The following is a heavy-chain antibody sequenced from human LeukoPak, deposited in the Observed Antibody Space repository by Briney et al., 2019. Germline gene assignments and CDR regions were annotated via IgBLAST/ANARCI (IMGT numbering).Heavy chain of an antibody. D-gene: IGHD1-26*01. CDR3: TRGRGSYSLDY. CDR1: GFTLSSYA. CDR2: ISYDGSNE. J-gene: IGHJ4*02. V-gene: IGHV3-30*01. Sequence: GGSLRLSCAASGFTLSSYAMHWVRQAPGKGLGWGAIISYDGSNEHYADSVKGRFTISRDNSKNTLYLQMNSLRAEDTAIYYCTRGRGSYSLDYWGRGTLVTVSS.